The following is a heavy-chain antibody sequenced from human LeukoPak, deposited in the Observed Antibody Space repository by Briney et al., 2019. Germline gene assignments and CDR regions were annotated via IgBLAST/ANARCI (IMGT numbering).Heavy chain of an antibody. Sequence: SETLSLTCTVSGGSISSSSYYWGWIRQPPGKGLEWIGSIYYSGSTYYNPSLKSRVTISVDTSKNQFSLKLSSVTAADTAVYYCARAGSTVTSRTIDYWGQGTLVTVSS. CDR3: ARAGSTVTSRTIDY. CDR1: GGSISSSSYY. D-gene: IGHD4-17*01. CDR2: IYYSGST. V-gene: IGHV4-39*07. J-gene: IGHJ4*02.